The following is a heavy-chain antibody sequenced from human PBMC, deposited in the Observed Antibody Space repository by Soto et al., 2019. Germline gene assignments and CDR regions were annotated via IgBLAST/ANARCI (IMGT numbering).Heavy chain of an antibody. CDR3: ARLDSSGYYAGFDP. J-gene: IGHJ5*02. Sequence: KASETLSLTCAVSDGSISSGGYSWSWIRQPPGKGLEWIGYIYHSGSTYYNPSLKSRVTISVDRSKNQFSLKLSSVTAADTAVYYCARLDSSGYYAGFDPWGQGTLVTVSS. CDR2: IYHSGST. D-gene: IGHD3-22*01. CDR1: DGSISSGGYS. V-gene: IGHV4-30-2*01.